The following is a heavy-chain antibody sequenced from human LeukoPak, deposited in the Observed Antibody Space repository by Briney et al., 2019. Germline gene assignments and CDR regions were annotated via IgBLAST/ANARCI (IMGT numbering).Heavy chain of an antibody. V-gene: IGHV3-23*01. CDR3: AKSMALQWRGFFDL. CDR1: GFTFSTYA. Sequence: GGSLRLSCAASGFTFSTYAMSWVRQAPGKGLEWVSTISDSGANTYYADSVRGRFTISRDNSKNTLYLQKNSLRADDTAIYYCAKSMALQWRGFFDLWGRGTHITASS. CDR2: ISDSGANT. J-gene: IGHJ2*01. D-gene: IGHD6-19*01.